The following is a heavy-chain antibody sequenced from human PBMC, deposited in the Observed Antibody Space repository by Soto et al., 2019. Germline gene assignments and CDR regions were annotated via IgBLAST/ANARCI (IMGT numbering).Heavy chain of an antibody. J-gene: IGHJ3*02. CDR2: IYWDDAK. V-gene: IGHV2-5*02. CDR1: GFSLSTSGVG. D-gene: IGHD3-10*01. Sequence: QITLKESGPTLVKPTQTLTLTCTFSGFSLSTSGVGVGWIRQPPGKALEWLALIYWDDAKRYSPSLKSRLTITKDTAKNQVLHTIPNINPVDTPTYYRAHKGSPDTLLGEACDSWGQGTMVTV. CDR3: AHKGSPDTLLGEACDS.